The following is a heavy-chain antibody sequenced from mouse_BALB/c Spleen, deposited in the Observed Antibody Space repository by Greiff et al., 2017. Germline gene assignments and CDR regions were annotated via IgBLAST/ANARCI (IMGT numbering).Heavy chain of an antibody. J-gene: IGHJ4*01. V-gene: IGHV1-28*01. CDR1: GYSFTSYY. Sequence: EVQLQQSGPELMKPGASVKISCKASGYSFTSYYMHWVKQSHGKSLEWIGYIDPFNGGTSYNQKFKGKATLTVDKSSSTAYMHLSSLTSEDSAVYYCARGSSSLHYYAMDYWGQGTSVTVSS. CDR3: ARGSSSLHYYAMDY. CDR2: IDPFNGGT. D-gene: IGHD1-1*01.